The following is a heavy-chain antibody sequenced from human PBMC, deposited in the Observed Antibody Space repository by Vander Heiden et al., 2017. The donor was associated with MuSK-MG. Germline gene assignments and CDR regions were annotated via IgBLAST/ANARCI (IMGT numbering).Heavy chain of an antibody. D-gene: IGHD3-16*02. J-gene: IGHJ4*02. CDR2: IRYDGSNK. V-gene: IGHV3-30*02. Sequence: QVQLVESGGGVVQPGGSLRLSCAASGFTFSSYGMHWVRQAPGKGLEWVAFIRYDGSNKYYADSVKGRFTISRDNSKNTLYLQMNSLRAEDTAVYYCAKGVYYDYVWGSYLAFWGQGTLVTVSS. CDR3: AKGVYYDYVWGSYLAF. CDR1: GFTFSSYG.